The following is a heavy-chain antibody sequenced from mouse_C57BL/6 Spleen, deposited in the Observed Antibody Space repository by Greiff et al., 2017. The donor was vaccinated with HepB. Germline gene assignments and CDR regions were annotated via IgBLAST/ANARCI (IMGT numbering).Heavy chain of an antibody. Sequence: EVKLMESGGDLVKPGGSLKLSCAASGFTFSSYGMSWVRQTPDKRLEWVATISSGGSYTYYPDSVKGRFTISRDNAKNTLYLQMSSLKSEDTAMYYCARERDDYDGGGFDYWGQGTTLTVSS. CDR1: GFTFSSYG. D-gene: IGHD2-4*01. J-gene: IGHJ2*01. V-gene: IGHV5-6*01. CDR2: ISSGGSYT. CDR3: ARERDDYDGGGFDY.